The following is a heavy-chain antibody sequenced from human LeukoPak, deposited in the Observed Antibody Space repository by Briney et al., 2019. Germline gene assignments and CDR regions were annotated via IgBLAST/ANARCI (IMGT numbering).Heavy chain of an antibody. J-gene: IGHJ4*02. CDR1: GFXVSSNY. V-gene: IGHV3-53*01. CDR3: ARVGSPTYGDYDY. D-gene: IGHD4-17*01. CDR2: IYSGGST. Sequence: GGSLRLSCAASGFXVSSNYMSWVRQAPGKGLKWVSVIYSGGSTYYADSVKGRFTISRDNSKNTVYLQMNSLRVEDTAVYYCARVGSPTYGDYDYWGQGTLVTVSS.